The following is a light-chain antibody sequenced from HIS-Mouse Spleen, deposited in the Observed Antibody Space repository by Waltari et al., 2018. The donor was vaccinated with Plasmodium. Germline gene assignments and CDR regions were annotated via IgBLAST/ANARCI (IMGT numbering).Light chain of an antibody. CDR2: RNN. V-gene: IGLV1-47*01. CDR3: AAWDDSLSGPV. J-gene: IGLJ3*02. Sequence: QSVLTQPPSASGTPGQRVTISCSGSSSNIGSNYVYWYQPLPGTAPQLLICRNNRRPSGVPDRFSGCKSGTSASLAISGLRSEDEADYYCAAWDDSLSGPVFGGGTKLTVL. CDR1: SSNIGSNY.